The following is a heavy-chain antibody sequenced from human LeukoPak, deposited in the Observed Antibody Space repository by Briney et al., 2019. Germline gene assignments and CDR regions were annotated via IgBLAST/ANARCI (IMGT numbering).Heavy chain of an antibody. CDR1: GFTFSSHA. Sequence: GGSLRLSCAASGFTFSSHAMSWVRQAPGKGLEWVSAISGGGGSPYYADSVKGRFTISSDHSKNTLYLQMNSLRAEDTAVYYCAKGRIQLRGLFGYWGQGTLVTVSS. CDR2: ISGGGGSP. V-gene: IGHV3-23*01. CDR3: AKGRIQLRGLFGY. D-gene: IGHD5-18*01. J-gene: IGHJ4*02.